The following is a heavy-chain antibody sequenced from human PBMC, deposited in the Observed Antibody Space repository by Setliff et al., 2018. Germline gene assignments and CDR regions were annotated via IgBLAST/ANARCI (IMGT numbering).Heavy chain of an antibody. J-gene: IGHJ6*04. D-gene: IGHD3-3*01. CDR3: ARGRTRTSTIFGIVSLSP. CDR1: GGTFSSYA. CDR2: IIPIFGTA. V-gene: IGHV1-69*13. Sequence: SVKVSCKASGGTFSSYAISWVRQAPGQGLEWMGGIIPIFGTANYAQKFQGRVTITADESTSTAYMELSSLRSEDTAVYYCARGRTRTSTIFGIVSLSPWGDGTTVTVSS.